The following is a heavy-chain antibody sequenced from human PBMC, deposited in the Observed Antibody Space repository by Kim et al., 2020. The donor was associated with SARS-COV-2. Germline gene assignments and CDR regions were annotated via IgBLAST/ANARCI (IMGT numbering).Heavy chain of an antibody. CDR2: INHSGST. J-gene: IGHJ4*02. Sequence: SETLSLTCAVYGGSFSGYYWSWIRQPPGKGLEWTGEINHSGSTNYNPSLKSRVTISVDTSKNQFSLKLSSVTAADTAVYYCARFSRRIAVAGTLDYWGQGTLVTVSS. V-gene: IGHV4-34*01. D-gene: IGHD6-19*01. CDR3: ARFSRRIAVAGTLDY. CDR1: GGSFSGYY.